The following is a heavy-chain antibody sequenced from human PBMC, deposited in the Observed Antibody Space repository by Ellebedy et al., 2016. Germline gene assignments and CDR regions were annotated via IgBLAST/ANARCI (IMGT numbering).Heavy chain of an antibody. CDR1: GFTVSSNY. CDR2: IYSGGST. Sequence: GGSLRLSCAASGFTVSSNYMSWVLQAPGKGLEWVSVIYSGGSTYYADSVKGRFTISRDNSKNTLYLQMNRLRAEDTAVYYCASLYSSCWYAQPDFDYWGQGTLVTVSS. CDR3: ASLYSSCWYAQPDFDY. V-gene: IGHV3-66*01. J-gene: IGHJ4*02. D-gene: IGHD6-19*01.